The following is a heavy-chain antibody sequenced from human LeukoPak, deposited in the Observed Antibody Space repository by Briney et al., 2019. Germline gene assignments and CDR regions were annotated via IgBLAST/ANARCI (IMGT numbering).Heavy chain of an antibody. D-gene: IGHD6-6*01. CDR1: GGSISTYY. CDR2: IYHSGST. J-gene: IGHJ1*01. Sequence: SETLSLTCTVSGGSISTYYWNWIRQPPGKGLEWIGYIYHSGSTNYNPSLQSRVTISVDTSKNQFSLSLNSVTAADTAVYYCARGGAARLNFRNWGQGTLVTVSS. CDR3: ARGGAARLNFRN. V-gene: IGHV4-59*01.